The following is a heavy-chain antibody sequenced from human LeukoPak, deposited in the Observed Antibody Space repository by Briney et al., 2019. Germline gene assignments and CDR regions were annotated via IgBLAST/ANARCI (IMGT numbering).Heavy chain of an antibody. Sequence: GGSLRLSCAASGFTFSSYGMHWVRQAPGKGLEWAAVISYDGSNKYYADSVKGRFTISRDTSKNTLYLQMNSLRAEDTALYYCAKDLTYSYGMDVWGQGTTVTVSS. D-gene: IGHD2-21*01. CDR3: AKDLTYSYGMDV. J-gene: IGHJ6*02. V-gene: IGHV3-30*18. CDR1: GFTFSSYG. CDR2: ISYDGSNK.